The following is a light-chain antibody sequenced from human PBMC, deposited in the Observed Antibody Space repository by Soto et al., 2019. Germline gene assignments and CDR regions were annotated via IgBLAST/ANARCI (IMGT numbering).Light chain of an antibody. Sequence: LTQPASVSGSPGQSITITCTGTSRVVATYNRVSWYQHHPGKAPKLLISEVIKRPSGVSNRFSGSKSGNTASLTISGLQAEDEAAYYCCSYTNTGTFVFGSGTKVTVL. CDR3: CSYTNTGTFV. V-gene: IGLV2-23*02. CDR1: SRVVATYNR. CDR2: EVI. J-gene: IGLJ1*01.